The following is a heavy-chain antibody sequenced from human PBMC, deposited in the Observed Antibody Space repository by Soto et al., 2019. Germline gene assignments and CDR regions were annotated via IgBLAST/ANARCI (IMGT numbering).Heavy chain of an antibody. V-gene: IGHV1-18*01. Sequence: QVQLVQSGAEVKKPGASVKVSCKASGYTFTSYGISWVRQAPGQGLEWMGWISAYNGNTNYAQKLQGRVTMTTDTTRSTASMELWSLRWYDPAVGYCARDPYGGNSPAVYWGQGPLVTVSS. CDR2: ISAYNGNT. J-gene: IGHJ4*02. CDR3: ARDPYGGNSPAVY. D-gene: IGHD4-17*01. CDR1: GYTFTSYG.